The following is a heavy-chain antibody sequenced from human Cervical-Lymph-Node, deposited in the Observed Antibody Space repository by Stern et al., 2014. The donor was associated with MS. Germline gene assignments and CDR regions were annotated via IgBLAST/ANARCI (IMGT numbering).Heavy chain of an antibody. Sequence: VHLVESGAEVKKPGSSVKVSCKASGGTFSSYAISWVRQAPGQGLEWMGGIIPIFGTANDAQKFQGRVTITADESTSTAYMELSILRSEDTAVYYCARGELKEGLVRGMDVWGQGTTVTVSS. D-gene: IGHD1-26*01. J-gene: IGHJ6*02. CDR1: GGTFSSYA. CDR2: IIPIFGTA. CDR3: ARGELKEGLVRGMDV. V-gene: IGHV1-69*01.